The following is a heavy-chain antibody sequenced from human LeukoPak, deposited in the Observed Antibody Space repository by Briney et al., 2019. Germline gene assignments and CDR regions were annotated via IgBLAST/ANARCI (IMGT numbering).Heavy chain of an antibody. J-gene: IGHJ4*02. Sequence: GESLKISCKGSGYTFTSYWIGWVRHMPGKGLEWRGIIFPGDSDTRYSPSFQGQVTISADKSNSTAYLQWSSLKASDTAMYYCARRGDGYNTYYFDYWGQGTLVTVSS. CDR2: IFPGDSDT. V-gene: IGHV5-51*01. CDR3: ARRGDGYNTYYFDY. D-gene: IGHD5-24*01. CDR1: GYTFTSYW.